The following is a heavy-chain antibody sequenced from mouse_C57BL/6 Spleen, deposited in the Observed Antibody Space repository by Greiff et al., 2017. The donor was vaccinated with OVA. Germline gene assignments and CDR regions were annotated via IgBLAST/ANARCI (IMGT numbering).Heavy chain of an antibody. CDR3: TRGTGY. D-gene: IGHD3-3*01. CDR1: GYTFTDYE. J-gene: IGHJ2*01. CDR2: IDPETGGT. V-gene: IGHV1-15*01. Sequence: VQLQESGAELVRPGASVTLSCKASGYTFTDYEMHWVKQTPVHGLEWIGAIDPETGGTAYNQKFKGKAILTADKSSSTAYMELRSLTSEDSAVYYCTRGTGYWGQGTTLTVSS.